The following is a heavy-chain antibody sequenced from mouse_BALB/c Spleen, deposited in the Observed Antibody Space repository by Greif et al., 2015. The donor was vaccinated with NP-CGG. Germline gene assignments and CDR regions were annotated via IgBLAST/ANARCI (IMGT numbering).Heavy chain of an antibody. CDR1: GYTFTDYA. Sequence: VQLVESGAELVMPGVSVKISCKGSGYTFTDYAMHWVKQSHAKSLEWIGVISTYYGDASYNQEFKGKATMTVDKSSSAGYMELDILTSEDAAIYFCARGGIYYGSSYLFAYWGQGTLVTVSA. CDR2: ISTYYGDA. V-gene: IGHV1S137*01. D-gene: IGHD1-1*01. J-gene: IGHJ3*01. CDR3: ARGGIYYGSSYLFAY.